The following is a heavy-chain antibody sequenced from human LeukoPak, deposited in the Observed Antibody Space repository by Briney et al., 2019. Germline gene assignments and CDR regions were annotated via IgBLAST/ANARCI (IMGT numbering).Heavy chain of an antibody. CDR1: GFTFSSYS. D-gene: IGHD6-13*01. CDR3: ARGLYSSSWYDFDY. Sequence: GGSLRLSCAASGFTFSSYSMNWVRQAPGKGLEWVSSISSSSTYIYYADSVKGRFTISRDNAKNSLFLQLNSLRAEDTAVYYCARGLYSSSWYDFDYWGQGSLVTVSS. J-gene: IGHJ4*02. CDR2: ISSSSTYI. V-gene: IGHV3-21*01.